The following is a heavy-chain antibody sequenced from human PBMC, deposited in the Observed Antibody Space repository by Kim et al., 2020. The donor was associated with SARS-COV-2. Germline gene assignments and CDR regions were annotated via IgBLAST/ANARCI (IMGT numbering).Heavy chain of an antibody. V-gene: IGHV3-74*01. J-gene: IGHJ5*01. CDR3: TTAGNFRFDS. Sequence: TIAYADSVKGRFTISRDNAKNTLFLQMHSLRVEDTAVYYCTTAGNFRFDSWGQGTLVTVSS. D-gene: IGHD1-7*01. CDR2: TI.